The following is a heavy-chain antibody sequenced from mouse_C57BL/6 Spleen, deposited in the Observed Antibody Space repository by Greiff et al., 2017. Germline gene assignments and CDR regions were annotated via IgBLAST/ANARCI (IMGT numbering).Heavy chain of an antibody. Sequence: QVQLKESGAELVKPGASVKISCKASGSAFSSYWMNWVKQRPGKGLEWIGQIYPGDGDTNYNGKFKGKATLTADKSSSTAYMQLSSLTSEDSAVYFCARKAQAWYCDVWGTGTTVTVSS. V-gene: IGHV1-80*01. CDR3: ARKAQAWYCDV. CDR2: IYPGDGDT. J-gene: IGHJ1*03. CDR1: GSAFSSYW. D-gene: IGHD3-2*02.